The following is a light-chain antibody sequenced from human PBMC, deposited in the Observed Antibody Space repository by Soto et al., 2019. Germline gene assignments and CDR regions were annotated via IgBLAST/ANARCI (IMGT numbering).Light chain of an antibody. V-gene: IGKV1-6*01. Sequence: AIQSTQSPSSRSPSVGDRVTITGRASQGIRTDLGWYQQKPGTAPKVLIYSASSLHSGVTSRFSGSGSGTDFTLTISGLQPEDFAIYYCLQDYSYPWTFGQGTEVDIK. CDR2: SAS. CDR3: LQDYSYPWT. J-gene: IGKJ1*01. CDR1: QGIRTD.